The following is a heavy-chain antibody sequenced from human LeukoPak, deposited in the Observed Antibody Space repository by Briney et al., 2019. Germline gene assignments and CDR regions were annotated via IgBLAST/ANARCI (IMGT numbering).Heavy chain of an antibody. Sequence: PGGSLRLSCAASGFIFSSYDMSWVRQAPGKGLEWVSAISDRGSSTYYADSVKGRFTISRDNSKNTLYLQMNSLRAEDTAVYYCAKRVEYSSSSGYFDYWGQGTLVTVSS. J-gene: IGHJ4*02. V-gene: IGHV3-23*01. CDR3: AKRVEYSSSSGYFDY. CDR2: ISDRGSST. CDR1: GFIFSSYD. D-gene: IGHD6-6*01.